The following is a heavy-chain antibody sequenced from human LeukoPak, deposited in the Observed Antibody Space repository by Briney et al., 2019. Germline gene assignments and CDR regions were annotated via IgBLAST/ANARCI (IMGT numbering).Heavy chain of an antibody. D-gene: IGHD2-15*01. CDR1: GFTFSSYS. J-gene: IGHJ6*03. CDR3: ARPSGGYYYYMDV. Sequence: GGSLRLSCAASGFTFSSYSMNWVRQAPGKGLEWVSSISSSSSYIYYADSVKGRFTISRDNAKNSLYLQMNSLRAEDTAVYYCARPSGGYYYYMDVWGKGTTVTVSS. CDR2: ISSSSSYI. V-gene: IGHV3-21*01.